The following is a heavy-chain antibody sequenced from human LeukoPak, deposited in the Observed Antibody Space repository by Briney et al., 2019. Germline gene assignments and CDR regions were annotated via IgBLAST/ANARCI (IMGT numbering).Heavy chain of an antibody. CDR3: ARVGGYCSSTSCLGFWFDP. D-gene: IGHD2-2*01. CDR2: IYYSGST. Sequence: SETLSLTCTVSGGSISSYYWSWIRQPPGKGLEWIGYIYYSGSTNYNPSLKSRVTISVDTSKNQFSLKLSSVTAADTAAYYCARVGGYCSSTSCLGFWFDPWGQGTLVTVSS. V-gene: IGHV4-59*01. CDR1: GGSISSYY. J-gene: IGHJ5*02.